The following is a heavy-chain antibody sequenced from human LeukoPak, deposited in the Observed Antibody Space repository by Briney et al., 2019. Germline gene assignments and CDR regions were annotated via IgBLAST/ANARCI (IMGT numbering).Heavy chain of an antibody. J-gene: IGHJ4*02. V-gene: IGHV4-38-2*02. CDR2: IYHSGRT. CDR3: ARRRYDILTGYRKGYFDY. CDR1: GYSISSGYY. D-gene: IGHD3-9*01. Sequence: SETLSLTCTVSGYSISSGYYWGWIRQPPGKGLEWIGSIYHSGRTFYNPSLKSRVTISVDTSKNQFSLKLTSVTAADTAVYYCARRRYDILTGYRKGYFDYWGQGTLVTVSS.